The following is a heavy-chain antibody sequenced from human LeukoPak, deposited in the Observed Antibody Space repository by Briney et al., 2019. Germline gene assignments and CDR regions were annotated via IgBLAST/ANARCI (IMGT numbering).Heavy chain of an antibody. D-gene: IGHD2-21*02. J-gene: IGHJ5*02. CDR3: AREAEADEGEPAIKGLDP. Sequence: ASVKVSCKASGYTFTSYDINWVRQATGQGLEWMGWMNPNSGNTGYAQKFQGRVTMTRDTSASTVYMELSSLRSDDTAMYYCAREAEADEGEPAIKGLDPWGQGTLVTVSS. V-gene: IGHV1-8*01. CDR2: MNPNSGNT. CDR1: GYTFTSYD.